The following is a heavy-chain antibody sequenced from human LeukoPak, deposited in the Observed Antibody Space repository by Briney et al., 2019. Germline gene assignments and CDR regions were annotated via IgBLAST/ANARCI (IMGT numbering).Heavy chain of an antibody. V-gene: IGHV4-39*01. D-gene: IGHD2-15*01. CDR1: GGSINSGTYY. CDR2: IDSSGNT. J-gene: IGHJ3*02. CDR3: ARHKYSSQNSDGFDI. Sequence: SETLSLTCTVSGGSINSGTYYWGWIRQSPGKGLEWIGSIDSSGNTSYNPSLKSRVTISVDTSKYQFSLKVNSVTAADTAVYYCARHKYSSQNSDGFDIWGQGTMVTVSS.